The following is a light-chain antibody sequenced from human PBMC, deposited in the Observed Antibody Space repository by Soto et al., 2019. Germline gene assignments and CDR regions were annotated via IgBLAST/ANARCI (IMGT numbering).Light chain of an antibody. CDR3: QQNYSTPRT. Sequence: DIQIAHSPSTLSASVGDRVTIPRRASQSISSWLAWYQQKPGKAPKLLIYDASSLESGVPSRFSGSGSGTEFTLTISSLQPEDFATYYCQQNYSTPRTFGQGTKVDIK. CDR1: QSISSW. J-gene: IGKJ1*01. CDR2: DAS. V-gene: IGKV1-5*01.